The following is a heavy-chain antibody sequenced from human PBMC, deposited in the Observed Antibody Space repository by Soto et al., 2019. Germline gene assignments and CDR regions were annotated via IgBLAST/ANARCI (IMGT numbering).Heavy chain of an antibody. V-gene: IGHV2-5*01. J-gene: IGHJ4*02. CDR1: GFSLSTSGVG. CDR2: IYWNDDK. Sequence: QITLKESGPSLVKPTQNLTLTCTLSGFSLSTSGVGVGWIRQPPGKALEWLALIYWNDDKRHSPSLKSRLTITTDTYKNQVVLTVSNMDPVDTATYCCAHRQMRYFDYFDYWGQGTLVTVSS. D-gene: IGHD3-9*01. CDR3: AHRQMRYFDYFDY.